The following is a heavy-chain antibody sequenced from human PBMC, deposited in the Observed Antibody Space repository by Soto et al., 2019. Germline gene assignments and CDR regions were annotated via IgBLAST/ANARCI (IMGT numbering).Heavy chain of an antibody. CDR3: AKDPISEATPFDY. D-gene: IGHD5-12*01. CDR1: GFTFSSYA. CDR2: ISGSGGST. Sequence: PGXSLRLSCAASGFTFSSYAMSWFRQAPVKGLEWVSAISGSGGSTYYADSVKGRFTISRDNSKNTLYLQMNSLRAEDTAVYYCAKDPISEATPFDYWGQGTLVTVSS. V-gene: IGHV3-23*01. J-gene: IGHJ4*02.